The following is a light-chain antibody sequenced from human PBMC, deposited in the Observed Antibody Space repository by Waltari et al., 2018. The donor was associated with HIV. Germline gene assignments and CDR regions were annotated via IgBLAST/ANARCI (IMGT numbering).Light chain of an antibody. CDR1: QSISSY. J-gene: IGKJ1*01. Sequence: DIQMTQSPSSLSACVGDRDTITCRASQSISSYLNWYQQKPGKAPKLLIYAASSLQSGVPSTFSGSGSGTDFTLTISSLQPEDSATYYCQQSYNNPWTFGQGTKVEIK. V-gene: IGKV1-39*01. CDR3: QQSYNNPWT. CDR2: AAS.